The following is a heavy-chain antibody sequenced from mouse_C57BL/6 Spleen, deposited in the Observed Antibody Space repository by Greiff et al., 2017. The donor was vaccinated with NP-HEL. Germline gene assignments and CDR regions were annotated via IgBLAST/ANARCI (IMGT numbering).Heavy chain of an antibody. CDR1: GYAFSSSW. CDR2: IYPGDGDT. V-gene: IGHV1-82*01. Sequence: VQVVESGPELVKPGASVKISCKASGYAFSSSWMNWVKQRPGKGLEWIGRIYPGDGDTNYNGKFKGKATLTADKSSSTAYMQLSSLTSEDSAVYFCAREGAYWGQGTLVTVSA. CDR3: AREGAY. J-gene: IGHJ3*01.